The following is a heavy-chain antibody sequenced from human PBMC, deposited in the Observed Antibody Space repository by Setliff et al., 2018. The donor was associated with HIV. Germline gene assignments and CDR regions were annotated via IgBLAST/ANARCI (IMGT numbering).Heavy chain of an antibody. CDR1: GFTFRTFA. Sequence: GGSLRLSCVASGFTFRTFAMHWVRQAPGKGLEWVSVISYDGSRVSYADSVKGRFTISRDNSKNTLYLQMNSLRAEDTAVYYCVGSPAEAASAAWDEAFDIWGQGTLVTVSS. CDR2: ISYDGSRV. CDR3: VGSPAEAASAAWDEAFDI. D-gene: IGHD1-26*01. V-gene: IGHV3-30*01. J-gene: IGHJ3*02.